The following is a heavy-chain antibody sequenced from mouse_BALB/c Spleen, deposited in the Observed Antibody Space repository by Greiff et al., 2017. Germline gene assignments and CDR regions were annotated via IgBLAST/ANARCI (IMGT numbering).Heavy chain of an antibody. CDR2: IWAGGST. CDR3: ARAERAWFAY. Sequence: VQLQESGPGLVAPSQSLSITCTVSGFSLTSYGVHWVRQPPGKGLEWLGVIWAGGSTNYNSALMSRLSISKDNSKSQVFLKMNSLQTDDTAMYYCARAERAWFAYWGQGTLVTVSA. V-gene: IGHV2-9*02. J-gene: IGHJ3*01. CDR1: GFSLTSYG.